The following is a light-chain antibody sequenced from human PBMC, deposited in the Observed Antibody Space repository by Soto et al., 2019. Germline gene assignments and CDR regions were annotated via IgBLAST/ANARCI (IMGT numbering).Light chain of an antibody. CDR2: DVS. CDR3: SSYTSSSTLA. V-gene: IGLV2-14*01. Sequence: QSALTQPASVSGSPGQSITISCTGTSSDVGGYNYVSWYQQHPGKAPKLMIYDVSNRPSGVSNRFSGSKSGNTASLTISGLAAEDEADYFCSSYTSSSTLAFGGGTKLTVL. J-gene: IGLJ2*01. CDR1: SSDVGGYNY.